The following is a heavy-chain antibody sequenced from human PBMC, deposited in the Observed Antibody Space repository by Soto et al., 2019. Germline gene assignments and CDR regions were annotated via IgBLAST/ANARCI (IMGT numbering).Heavy chain of an antibody. V-gene: IGHV3-48*02. CDR2: ISRDSKTI. CDR3: VRDLHFAFDY. Sequence: GGSLRLSCAASGFGFSTYSMNWVRQAPGEGLEWILYISRDSKTIYYADSVKGRFTISRDNAKNSLYLQMNSLRDGDTAVYYCVRDLHFAFDYWGPGTLVTVSS. J-gene: IGHJ4*02. CDR1: GFGFSTYS. D-gene: IGHD3-3*02.